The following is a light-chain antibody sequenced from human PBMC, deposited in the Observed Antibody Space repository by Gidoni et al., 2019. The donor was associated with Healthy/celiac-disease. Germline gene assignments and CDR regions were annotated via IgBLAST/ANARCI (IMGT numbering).Light chain of an antibody. J-gene: IGKJ5*01. CDR2: DAS. CDR1: QDISNY. V-gene: IGKV1-33*01. CDR3: QQYDNLPT. Sequence: DIQMTQSPSSLPASVGDRVTITCQASQDISNYLNWYQQKPGQAPKLLIYDASNLETGVPSRFSGSGSGTDFTFTISSLQPEDIATYYCQQYDNLPTFGQGTRLEIK.